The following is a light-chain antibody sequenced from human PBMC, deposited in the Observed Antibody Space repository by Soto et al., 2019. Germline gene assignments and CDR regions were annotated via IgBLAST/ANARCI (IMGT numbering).Light chain of an antibody. CDR2: DVN. Sequence: QSALTQPASVSGSPGQSITISCTGTSSDIGGYNYVSWFQQHPDKAPKLMIYDVNGRPSGVSNRFSGSKSVNTASLTISGLQAEDETDYYCSSFTSIGTRVCGTGTKLTIL. CDR1: SSDIGGYNY. V-gene: IGLV2-14*01. J-gene: IGLJ1*01. CDR3: SSFTSIGTRV.